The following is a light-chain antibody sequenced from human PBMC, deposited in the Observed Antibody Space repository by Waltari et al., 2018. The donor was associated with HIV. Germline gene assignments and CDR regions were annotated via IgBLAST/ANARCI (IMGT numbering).Light chain of an antibody. CDR1: QDISNF. CDR3: QKYNSAPHT. Sequence: DIQLTQSPSSLSASVGDILTITCRASQDISNFFAWYHQKPGKVPKLLIFAASTLQSGVPSRFSGRGSGTQFTLTISGLQPEDVGTYYCQKYNSAPHTFGGGTKVEI. CDR2: AAS. J-gene: IGKJ4*01. V-gene: IGKV1-27*01.